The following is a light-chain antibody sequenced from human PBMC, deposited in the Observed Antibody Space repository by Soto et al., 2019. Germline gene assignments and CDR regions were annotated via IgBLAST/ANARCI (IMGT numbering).Light chain of an antibody. Sequence: QSALTQPASVSGSPGQSITISCTGTSSDVGSYNLVSWYQQHPGKAPKLMIYEVSKRPSGVSNRFSGSKSGSTASLTISGLQAEDEADYYCCSYAGSSNAVFGGGTQLTVL. J-gene: IGLJ7*01. CDR1: SSDVGSYNL. V-gene: IGLV2-23*02. CDR2: EVS. CDR3: CSYAGSSNAV.